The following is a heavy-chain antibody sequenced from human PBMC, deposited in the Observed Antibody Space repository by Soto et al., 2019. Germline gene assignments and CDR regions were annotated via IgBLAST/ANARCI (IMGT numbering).Heavy chain of an antibody. CDR3: AKVKMGNYYERSGYQGHHDGMDD. J-gene: IGHJ6*02. D-gene: IGHD3-22*01. V-gene: IGHV3-23*01. Sequence: AWSLRLFCATSGFTFTNYAMTWVRQAPGKGLEWVSRILGSGGTTYYADSLKARFTISRDNSKNTLYLQMNSLRVEDTAVYYCAKVKMGNYYERSGYQGHHDGMDDWGQGTTVTVSS. CDR1: GFTFTNYA. CDR2: ILGSGGTT.